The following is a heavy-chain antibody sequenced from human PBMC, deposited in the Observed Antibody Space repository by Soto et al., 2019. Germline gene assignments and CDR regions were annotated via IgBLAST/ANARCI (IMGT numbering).Heavy chain of an antibody. Sequence: PSETLSLTCPVSGGSLSSGCYYWSWIRQPPGKGLEWIGYIYYSGSTNYNPSLKSRVTISVDTSKNQFSLKLSSVTAADTAVYYCARHPSRRYYDSSGYYYPLVYGMDVWGQGTTVTVSS. V-gene: IGHV4-61*01. J-gene: IGHJ6*02. CDR3: ARHPSRRYYDSSGYYYPLVYGMDV. CDR2: IYYSGST. D-gene: IGHD3-22*01. CDR1: GGSLSSGCYY.